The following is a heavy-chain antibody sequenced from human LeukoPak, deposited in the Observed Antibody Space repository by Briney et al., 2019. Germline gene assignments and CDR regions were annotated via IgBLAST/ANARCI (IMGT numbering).Heavy chain of an antibody. CDR3: ARVGGYSLDY. V-gene: IGHV3-30-3*01. CDR1: GFTFDDHA. J-gene: IGHJ4*02. Sequence: PGGSLRLSCAASGFTFDDHAMHWVRQAPGKGLEWVAVISYDGSNKYYADSVKGRFTISRDNSKNTLYLQMNSLRAEDTAVYYCARVGGYSLDYWGQGTLVTVSS. CDR2: ISYDGSNK. D-gene: IGHD5-18*01.